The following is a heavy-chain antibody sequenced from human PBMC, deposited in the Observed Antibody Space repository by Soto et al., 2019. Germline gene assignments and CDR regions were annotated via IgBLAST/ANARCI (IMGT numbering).Heavy chain of an antibody. J-gene: IGHJ4*02. V-gene: IGHV4-39*01. CDR3: ARLMLWFGDTSRGFDY. CDR1: GDSISISSYY. Sequence: SETLSLTGTVSGDSISISSYYWGCIRQPPGKGLEWIGSIYYSGSTYYNPSLKSRVTISVDTSKNQFSLKLSSVTAADTAVYYCARLMLWFGDTSRGFDYWGQGALVTVSS. CDR2: IYYSGST. D-gene: IGHD3-10*01.